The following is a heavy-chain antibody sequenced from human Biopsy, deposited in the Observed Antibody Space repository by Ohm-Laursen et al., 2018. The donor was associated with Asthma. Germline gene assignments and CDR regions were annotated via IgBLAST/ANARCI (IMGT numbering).Heavy chain of an antibody. V-gene: IGHV2-5*02. CDR3: AHTVSSRYDY. CDR2: IYWDDDK. CDR1: GFSLTQSGVG. D-gene: IGHD6-6*01. Sequence: PTQTLTLTCSFSGFSLTQSGVGVGWIRQAPGKALEWLAVIYWDDDKRYSPSLRGRLTITTDTSKRRVLLALTNVDPVDTATYFCAHTVSSRYDYWGQGTRVSVSS. J-gene: IGHJ4*01.